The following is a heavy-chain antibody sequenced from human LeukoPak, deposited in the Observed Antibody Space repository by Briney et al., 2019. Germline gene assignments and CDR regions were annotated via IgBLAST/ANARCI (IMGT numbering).Heavy chain of an antibody. Sequence: SETLSLTCTVSGGSISSYYWSWIRQPPGKGLEWIGYIYYSGSTNYNPSLKSRVTISVDTSKNQFSLKLSPVTAADTAVYYCARDGYSSSWLSYYYGMDVWGQGTTVTVSS. CDR3: ARDGYSSSWLSYYYGMDV. CDR1: GGSISSYY. CDR2: IYYSGST. D-gene: IGHD6-13*01. J-gene: IGHJ6*02. V-gene: IGHV4-59*01.